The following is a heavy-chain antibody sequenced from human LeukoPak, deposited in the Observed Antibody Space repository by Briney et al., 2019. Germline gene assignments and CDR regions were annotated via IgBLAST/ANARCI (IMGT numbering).Heavy chain of an antibody. V-gene: IGHV3-21*01. J-gene: IGHJ6*04. CDR1: GFIFSSYS. D-gene: IGHD6-19*01. CDR2: ISSSSTYI. CDR3: ARVGISVPGIDY. Sequence: PGGSLRLSCAASGFIFSSYSLNWVRQAPGKGLEWVSSISSSSTYIYYADSVKGRFTISRDNAKNSLYLQMNSVTVEDTAVYFCARVGISVPGIDYWGKGTTVTVSS.